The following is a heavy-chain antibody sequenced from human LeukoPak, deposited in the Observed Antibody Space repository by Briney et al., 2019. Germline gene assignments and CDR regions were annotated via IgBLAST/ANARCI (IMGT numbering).Heavy chain of an antibody. V-gene: IGHV4-39*01. CDR3: ARLYYYGSGSYN. CDR1: GGSISSSSYY. J-gene: IGHJ4*02. Sequence: SETLSLTCTVSGGSISSSSYYWGWIRQPPGKGLEWIGSIYYSGSTYYNPSLKSRVTISVDTSKNQFSLKLSSVTAADTAVYYCARLYYYGSGSYNWGRGTLVTVSS. CDR2: IYYSGST. D-gene: IGHD3-10*01.